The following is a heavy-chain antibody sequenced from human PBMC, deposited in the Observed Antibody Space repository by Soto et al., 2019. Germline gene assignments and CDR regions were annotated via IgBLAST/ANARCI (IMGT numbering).Heavy chain of an antibody. CDR1: GYTFISNA. D-gene: IGHD3-10*01. V-gene: IGHV1-3*01. CDR2: INGGDAHT. CDR3: ARGFHGSADY. J-gene: IGHJ4*02. Sequence: QVRFVQSGAEVKKPGASVKLSCKASGYTFISNAIQWVRQAHGQRLEWMGWINGGDAHTQYSQRVQGRLTLSRDTSATTAYMELSSLRSEDTAVYYCARGFHGSADYWGQGTPVTVSA.